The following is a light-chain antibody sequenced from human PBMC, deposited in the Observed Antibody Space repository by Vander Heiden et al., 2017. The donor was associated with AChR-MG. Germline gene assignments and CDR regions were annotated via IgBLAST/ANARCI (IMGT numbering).Light chain of an antibody. CDR2: DVS. CDR3: LSYAGRYTWV. CDR1: SSDVGGYNY. Sequence: QSALTQPRPVSGSPGQSVTTSCTGTSSDVGGYNYVSWYQQHPGRAPKVTIYDVSNRPSGVPDRFSGSKSGNTASLTISGLQAEDEADYYCLSYAGRYTWVFGGGTKLTVL. J-gene: IGLJ3*02. V-gene: IGLV2-11*01.